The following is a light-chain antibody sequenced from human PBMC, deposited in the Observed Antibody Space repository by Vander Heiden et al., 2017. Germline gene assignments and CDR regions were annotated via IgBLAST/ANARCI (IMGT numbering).Light chain of an antibody. CDR3: HRSYSTPWT. Sequence: IQMTQSPSSLSASVGDRVTITCRASQSISSYLNWYQQKPGKAPKLLIYAASSLQSGVPSRFRGRGSGTDFTLTISSLQPEDFTTYYCHRSYSTPWTFGQGTKVEIK. CDR1: QSISSY. CDR2: AAS. V-gene: IGKV1-39*01. J-gene: IGKJ1*01.